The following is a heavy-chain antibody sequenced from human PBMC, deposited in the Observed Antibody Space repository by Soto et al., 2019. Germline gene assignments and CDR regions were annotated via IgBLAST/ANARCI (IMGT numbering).Heavy chain of an antibody. CDR3: ATSEFARGYSYGTDV. Sequence: PGESLKISCKGSGYSFTSYWIGWVRQMPGKGLEWMGIIYPGDSDTRYSPSFQGQVTISADKSISTAYLQWSSLKASDTAMYYCATSEFARGYSYGTDVWGQGTTLTVSS. CDR1: GYSFTSYW. J-gene: IGHJ6*02. D-gene: IGHD5-18*01. V-gene: IGHV5-51*01. CDR2: IYPGDSDT.